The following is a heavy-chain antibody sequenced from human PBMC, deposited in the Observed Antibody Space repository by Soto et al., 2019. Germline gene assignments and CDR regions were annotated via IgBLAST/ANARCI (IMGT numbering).Heavy chain of an antibody. V-gene: IGHV3-30*18. CDR3: VKGEGRSYYGVDY. CDR1: GFTFISYG. D-gene: IGHD1-26*01. CDR2: IAYDGSFI. Sequence: SGGSLRLSCVASGFTFISYGMHWVRQAPGKGLEWVAVIAYDGSFIYYADSVKGRFTISRDDSKNTLFLQMDSLRPEDTAVYYCVKGEGRSYYGVDYWGRGTLVTVSS. J-gene: IGHJ4*02.